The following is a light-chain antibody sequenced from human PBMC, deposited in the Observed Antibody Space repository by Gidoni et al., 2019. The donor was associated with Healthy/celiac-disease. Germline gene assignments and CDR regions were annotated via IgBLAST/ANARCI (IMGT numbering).Light chain of an antibody. Sequence: IVLTQSPATLSLSPADRATLSCRASQSVSSYLAWYQPKPGQAPRLLIYDASNRATGIPARFSGSGSGTDFTLTISSLEPEDFAVYYCQQRSNWPPGFTFGPGTKVDIK. J-gene: IGKJ3*01. CDR1: QSVSSY. V-gene: IGKV3-11*01. CDR2: DAS. CDR3: QQRSNWPPGFT.